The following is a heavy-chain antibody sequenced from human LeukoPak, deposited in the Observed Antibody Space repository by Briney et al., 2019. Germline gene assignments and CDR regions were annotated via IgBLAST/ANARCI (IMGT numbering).Heavy chain of an antibody. CDR2: TNSDGGST. J-gene: IGHJ3*02. Sequence: GASLRLSCAASGFTFDDYGMIWVPPAPGKGLKGVSATNSDGGSTGYADSVKGRFTISRDNAKNSLYLQMNSLRAEDTALYYCARDTTLYYDGSGFDPFDIWGQGTMGTVSS. D-gene: IGHD3-22*01. CDR1: GFTFDDYG. CDR3: ARDTTLYYDGSGFDPFDI. V-gene: IGHV3-20*04.